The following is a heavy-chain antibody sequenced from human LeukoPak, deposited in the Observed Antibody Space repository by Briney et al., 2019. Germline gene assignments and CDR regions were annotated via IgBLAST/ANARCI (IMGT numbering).Heavy chain of an antibody. CDR3: ARDLSRIVAAGYYFDY. CDR2: ITRSSSSI. CDR1: GFTFSSYT. V-gene: IGHV3-21*01. J-gene: IGHJ4*02. Sequence: GGSLRLSRAASGFTFSSYTMNWVRQAPGKGPEWVSSITRSSSSIYYADSVKGRFTISRDNDKSSLFLQMNSLRAEDTAVYYCARDLSRIVAAGYYFDYWGQGTLVTVSS. D-gene: IGHD6-13*01.